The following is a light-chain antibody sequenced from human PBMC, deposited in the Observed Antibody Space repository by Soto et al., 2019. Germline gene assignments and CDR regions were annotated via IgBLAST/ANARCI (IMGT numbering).Light chain of an antibody. CDR2: DAS. J-gene: IGKJ5*01. Sequence: DIQMTQSPSTLSASVGDRVTVTCRASQSISRWLAWYQQKPGQAPRLLIYDASNRPTDIPARFSGSGSGTDFTLTISSLEPEDFAVYYCQQRSNWPLTFGQGTRLEIK. CDR3: QQRSNWPLT. CDR1: QSISRW. V-gene: IGKV3-11*01.